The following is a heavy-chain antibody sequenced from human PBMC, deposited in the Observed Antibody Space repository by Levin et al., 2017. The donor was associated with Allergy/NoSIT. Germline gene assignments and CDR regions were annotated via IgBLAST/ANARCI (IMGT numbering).Heavy chain of an antibody. CDR1: GGSIRSSPYY. Sequence: PETLSLTCTVSGGSIRSSPYYWGWVRQPPGKGLVWIGSIYHDGSTYSHTSLPLLLSISVDTSRNQFSLRVNSVTAADTAVYYCESRTYSDWGQGILVNVSS. CDR2: IYHDGST. CDR3: ESRTYSD. D-gene: IGHD1-26*01. V-gene: IGHV4-39*01. J-gene: IGHJ4*02.